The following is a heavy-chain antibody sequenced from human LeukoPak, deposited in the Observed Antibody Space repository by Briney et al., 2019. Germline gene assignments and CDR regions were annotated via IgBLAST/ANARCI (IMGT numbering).Heavy chain of an antibody. CDR1: GFTFGSYS. V-gene: IGHV3-21*01. CDR2: ISSSSSYI. D-gene: IGHD3-10*01. J-gene: IGHJ4*02. Sequence: GGSLRLSCAASGFTFGSYSMNWVRQAPGKGLEWVSSISSSSSYIYYADSVKGRFTISRDNAKNSLYLQMNSLRAEDTAVYYCARSGAVVPYFDYWGQGTLVTVSS. CDR3: ARSGAVVPYFDY.